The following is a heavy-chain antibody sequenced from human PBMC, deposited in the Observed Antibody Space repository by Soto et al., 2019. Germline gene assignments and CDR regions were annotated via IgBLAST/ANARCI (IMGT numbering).Heavy chain of an antibody. J-gene: IGHJ5*02. CDR1: GVSISGYW. Sequence: HPGGSLRLSCAASGVSISGYWMHWVRQAPGKGLLWVSRIKSDGGSINYADSVKGRFTISRDNAKNTLYLQMNSLRAEDTAVYYCAREKDPGTTLSGFDPWGQGTLVTVSS. V-gene: IGHV3-74*01. CDR2: IKSDGGSI. CDR3: AREKDPGTTLSGFDP. D-gene: IGHD4-4*01.